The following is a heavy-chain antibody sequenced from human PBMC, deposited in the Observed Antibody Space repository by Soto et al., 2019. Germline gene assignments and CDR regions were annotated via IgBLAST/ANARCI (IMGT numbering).Heavy chain of an antibody. CDR2: IYYSGST. Sequence: NPSETLSLTCTVSGGSVSSGSYYWSWIRQPPGKGLEWIGYIYYSGSTNYNPSLKSRVTISVDTSKNQFSLKLSSVTAADTAVYYCARLSGPGIAARGGFDYWGQGTLVTVSS. CDR3: ARLSGPGIAARGGFDY. J-gene: IGHJ4*02. D-gene: IGHD6-6*01. V-gene: IGHV4-61*01. CDR1: GGSVSSGSYY.